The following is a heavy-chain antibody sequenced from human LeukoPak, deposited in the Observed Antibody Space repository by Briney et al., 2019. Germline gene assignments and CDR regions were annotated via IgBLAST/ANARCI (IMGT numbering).Heavy chain of an antibody. J-gene: IGHJ4*02. CDR3: ARDQTGYDFWSGYYEYYFDY. CDR1: GYTFTNSY. V-gene: IGHV1-2*02. Sequence: ASVKVSCKASGYTFTNSYIHWVRQAPGQGLEWMGWINPNSGGTNYAQKFQGRVTMTRDTSISTAYMELSRLRSDDTAVYYCARDQTGYDFWSGYYEYYFDYWGQGTLVTVSS. CDR2: INPNSGGT. D-gene: IGHD3-3*01.